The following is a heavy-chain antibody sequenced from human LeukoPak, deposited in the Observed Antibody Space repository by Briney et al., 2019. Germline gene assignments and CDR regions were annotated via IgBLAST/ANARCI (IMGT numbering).Heavy chain of an antibody. D-gene: IGHD3-10*01. CDR3: AREGEYYGSGSYCDY. J-gene: IGHJ4*02. Sequence: KPSETLSLTCTVSGGSISSSSYYWGWIRQPPGKGLEWIGSIYYSGSTYYNPSLKSRVTISVDTSKNQFSLKLSSVTAADTAVYYCAREGEYYGSGSYCDYWGQGTLVTVSS. CDR1: GGSISSSSYY. CDR2: IYYSGST. V-gene: IGHV4-39*02.